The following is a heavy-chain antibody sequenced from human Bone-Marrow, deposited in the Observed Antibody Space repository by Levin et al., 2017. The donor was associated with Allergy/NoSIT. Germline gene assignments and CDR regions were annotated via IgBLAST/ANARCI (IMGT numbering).Heavy chain of an antibody. D-gene: IGHD3-16*02. CDR3: ARVLMITFGGVIVNLHAFDI. V-gene: IGHV1-69*06. J-gene: IGHJ3*02. CDR2: IIPIFGTA. Sequence: KISCKASGGTFSSYAISWVRQAPGQGLEWMGGIIPIFGTANYAQKFQGRVTITADKSTSTAYMELSSLRSEDTAVYYCARVLMITFGGVIVNLHAFDIWGQGTMVTVSS. CDR1: GGTFSSYA.